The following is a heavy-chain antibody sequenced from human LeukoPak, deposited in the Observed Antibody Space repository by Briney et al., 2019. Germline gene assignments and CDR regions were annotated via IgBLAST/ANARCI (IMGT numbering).Heavy chain of an antibody. J-gene: IGHJ4*02. CDR2: IYHSGST. Sequence: PSQTLSLTCAVSGGSISSGGYSWSWIRQPPGKGLEWIGYIYHSGSTYYNPSLKSRVTISVDRSKNQFSLKLSSVTAADTAVYYCARGREDGSGFRVYYFDCWGQGTLVTVSS. CDR3: ARGREDGSGFRVYYFDC. V-gene: IGHV4-30-2*01. CDR1: GGSISSGGYS. D-gene: IGHD3-10*01.